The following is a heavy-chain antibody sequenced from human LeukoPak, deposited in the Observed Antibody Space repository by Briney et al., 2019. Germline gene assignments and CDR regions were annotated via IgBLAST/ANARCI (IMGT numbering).Heavy chain of an antibody. D-gene: IGHD3-9*01. Sequence: PSETLSLTCAVYGGSITCYYWSWIRQTPGRGLEWVGEIHYTGATSYNPSLKSRATISTDTSKNQFSLRLSSVTAADTAVYYCARGNILTGYCFDFWGQGALVPVSS. CDR2: IHYTGAT. CDR3: ARGNILTGYCFDF. CDR1: GGSITCYY. V-gene: IGHV4-34*01. J-gene: IGHJ4*02.